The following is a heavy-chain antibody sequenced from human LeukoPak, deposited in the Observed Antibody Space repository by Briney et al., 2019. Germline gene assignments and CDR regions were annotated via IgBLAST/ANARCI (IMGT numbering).Heavy chain of an antibody. CDR2: ISYDGSNK. Sequence: GGSLRLSCAASGFTFSSYAMHWVRQAPGKGLEWVAVISYDGSNKYYADSVKGRFTISRDNDKNSLYLQMNSLRAEDTAVYYCAREKEKAWGQGTLVTVSS. D-gene: IGHD5-24*01. J-gene: IGHJ5*02. CDR3: AREKEKA. V-gene: IGHV3-30-3*01. CDR1: GFTFSSYA.